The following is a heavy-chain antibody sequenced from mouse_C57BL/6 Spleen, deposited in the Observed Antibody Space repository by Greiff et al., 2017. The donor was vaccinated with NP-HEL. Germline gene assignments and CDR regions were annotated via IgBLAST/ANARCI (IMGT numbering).Heavy chain of an antibody. CDR1: GFTFSNYW. CDR3: ASYSNYEAWFAY. V-gene: IGHV6-3*01. D-gene: IGHD2-5*01. J-gene: IGHJ3*01. CDR2: IRLKSDNYAT. Sequence: EVKLLESGGGLVQPGGSMKLSCVASGFTFSNYWMNWVRQSPEKGLEWVAQIRLKSDNYATHYAESVKGRFTISRDDSKSSVYLQMNNLRAEDTGIYYCASYSNYEAWFAYWGQGTLVTVSA.